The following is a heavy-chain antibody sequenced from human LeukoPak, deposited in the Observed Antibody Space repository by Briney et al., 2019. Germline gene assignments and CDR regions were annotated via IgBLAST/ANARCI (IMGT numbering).Heavy chain of an antibody. V-gene: IGHV4-39*01. CDR1: GGSISSSSYY. J-gene: IGHJ5*02. Sequence: SETLSLTCTVSGGSISSSSYYWGWIRQPPGKGLEWIGSIYYSGSTYYNPSLKSRVTISVDTSKNQFSLKLSSVTAADTAVYYCVRNKYYYGAGSYGVPNWFDPWGQGTLVTVSS. CDR2: IYYSGST. D-gene: IGHD3-10*01. CDR3: VRNKYYYGAGSYGVPNWFDP.